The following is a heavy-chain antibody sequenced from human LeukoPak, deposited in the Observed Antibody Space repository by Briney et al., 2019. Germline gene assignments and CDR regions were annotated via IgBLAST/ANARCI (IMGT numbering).Heavy chain of an antibody. CDR2: ISGSGGST. Sequence: GGSLRLSCAASGFTFSSYAMSWVRQAPGKGLEWVSAISGSGGSTYYADSVKGRFTISRDNSKNTLYLQMNSLRAEDTAVYYCARFRWQHPRLDAFDIWGQGTMVTVSS. CDR1: GFTFSSYA. D-gene: IGHD2-15*01. V-gene: IGHV3-23*01. J-gene: IGHJ3*02. CDR3: ARFRWQHPRLDAFDI.